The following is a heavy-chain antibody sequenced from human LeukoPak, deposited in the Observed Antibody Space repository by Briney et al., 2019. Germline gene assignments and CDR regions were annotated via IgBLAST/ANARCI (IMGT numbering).Heavy chain of an antibody. J-gene: IGHJ6*02. D-gene: IGHD4-17*01. CDR2: ISNSGSPI. Sequence: PGGSLRLSCAASGFIFSDYYMSWIRQAPGKGLEYVSHISNSGSPIYYADSVKGRFTISRDNAKNSLYLQMNSLRAEDTAVYYCAKSYGDYTTGMDVWGQGTTVTVSS. CDR1: GFIFSDYY. V-gene: IGHV3-11*01. CDR3: AKSYGDYTTGMDV.